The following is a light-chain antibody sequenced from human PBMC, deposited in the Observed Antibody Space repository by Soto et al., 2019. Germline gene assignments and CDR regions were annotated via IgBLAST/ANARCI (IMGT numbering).Light chain of an antibody. CDR1: WSNTGSNA. V-gene: IGLV1-44*01. Sequence: QSVLTQPPSASGAPGQRVTISCPGTWSNTGSNAVHWYQQVPGAAPKLLIYGNGQRASGVPDRFSDSKSDTSASLVISGLQSEDEGDYYCATWDVSLSGYWVFGGGTKLTVL. J-gene: IGLJ3*02. CDR3: ATWDVSLSGYWV. CDR2: GNG.